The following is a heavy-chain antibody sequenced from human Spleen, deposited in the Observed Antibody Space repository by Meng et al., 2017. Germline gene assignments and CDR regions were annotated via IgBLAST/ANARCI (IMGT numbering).Heavy chain of an antibody. J-gene: IGHJ5*02. Sequence: QVQLQESGPGLVKPSETLSLTCTVSGVSISNGYWSWIRQPPGKGLEGICFIYYRGTNYSPSLTSRVSISVAPSKHQFSLNLTSVTAADTAVYYCARGGASSKWFDPWGQGTLVTVSS. V-gene: IGHV4-59*01. D-gene: IGHD2/OR15-2a*01. CDR2: IYYRGT. CDR3: ARGGASSKWFDP. CDR1: GVSISNGY.